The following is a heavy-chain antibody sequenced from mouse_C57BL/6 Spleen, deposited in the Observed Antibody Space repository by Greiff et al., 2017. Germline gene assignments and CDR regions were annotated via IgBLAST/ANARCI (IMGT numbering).Heavy chain of an antibody. D-gene: IGHD1-3*01. V-gene: IGHV1-15*01. Sequence: QVQLQQSGAELVRPGASVTLSCKASGYTFTDYEMHWVKQTPVHGLEWIGAIDPETGGTAYNQKFKGKAILTADKSSSTAYMELRSLTSEDSAVYYCTVVKGYYFDYWGQGTTLTVSS. CDR3: TVVKGYYFDY. CDR2: IDPETGGT. J-gene: IGHJ2*01. CDR1: GYTFTDYE.